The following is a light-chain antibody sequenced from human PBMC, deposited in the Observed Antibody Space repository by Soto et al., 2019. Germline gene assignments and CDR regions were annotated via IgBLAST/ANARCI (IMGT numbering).Light chain of an antibody. CDR1: QSVSSN. V-gene: IGKV3-15*01. J-gene: IGKJ5*01. CDR3: QQYNNWPRA. Sequence: EIVMTQSPATLSVSPGERATLSCRASQSVSSNSAWYQQKPGQGPRLLIYGASTRATGIPARFSGSGSGTEFTLTISSLQSEDFAVYYCQQYNNWPRAFGQGTRLEIK. CDR2: GAS.